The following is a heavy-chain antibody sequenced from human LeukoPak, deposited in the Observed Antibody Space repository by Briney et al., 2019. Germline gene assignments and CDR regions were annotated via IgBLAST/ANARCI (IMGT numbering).Heavy chain of an antibody. V-gene: IGHV3-43D*03. CDR1: GFTFDDYA. J-gene: IGHJ4*02. CDR2: ITWDAGST. D-gene: IGHD6-13*01. Sequence: GSLRLSCAASGFTFDDYAMHWVRQAPGKGLEWVSLITWDAGSTYYADSVKGRFTISRDNSKNSLYLQMNSLRAEDTALYYCAKGTSSWHEFDYWGQGTLVTVSS. CDR3: AKGTSSWHEFDY.